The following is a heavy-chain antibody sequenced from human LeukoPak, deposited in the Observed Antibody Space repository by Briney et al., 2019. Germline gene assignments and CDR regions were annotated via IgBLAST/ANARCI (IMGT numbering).Heavy chain of an antibody. V-gene: IGHV1-69*13. J-gene: IGHJ5*02. D-gene: IGHD3-3*01. CDR1: GGTFSSYA. Sequence: SVKVSCKASGGTFSSYAISWVRQAPGQGLEWMGGIIPIFGTANYAQKFQGRVTITADESTSTAYMELSSLKSEDTAVYYCARGPLRFMTNWFDPWGQGTLVTVSS. CDR3: ARGPLRFMTNWFDP. CDR2: IIPIFGTA.